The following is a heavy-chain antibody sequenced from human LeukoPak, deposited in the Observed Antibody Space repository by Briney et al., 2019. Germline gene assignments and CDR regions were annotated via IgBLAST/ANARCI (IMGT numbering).Heavy chain of an antibody. D-gene: IGHD3-10*01. CDR1: GGSISSSSYY. Sequence: SETLSLTCTVSGGSISSSSYYWGWIRQPPGKGLEWIGSIYYSGSTYYNPSLKSRVTISVDTSKNQFSLKLSSVTAADTAVYYCAASPGMLWFGELLGYWGQGTLVTVSS. J-gene: IGHJ4*02. CDR2: IYYSGST. V-gene: IGHV4-39*07. CDR3: AASPGMLWFGELLGY.